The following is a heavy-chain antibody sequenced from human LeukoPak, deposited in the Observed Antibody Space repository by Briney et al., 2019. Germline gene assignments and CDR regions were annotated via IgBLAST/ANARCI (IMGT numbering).Heavy chain of an antibody. CDR1: GASISSYY. CDR3: ARDRSEREAFDI. J-gene: IGHJ3*02. Sequence: PSETLCLTCTVSGASISSYYWSWIRQSPRKGLEWIGYGHYSGSTNYNPSLKSRVSISVDTSKNQFSLNLNSVTAADTAVYYCARDRSEREAFDIWGHGTMVTVSS. D-gene: IGHD1-26*01. V-gene: IGHV4-59*01. CDR2: GHYSGST.